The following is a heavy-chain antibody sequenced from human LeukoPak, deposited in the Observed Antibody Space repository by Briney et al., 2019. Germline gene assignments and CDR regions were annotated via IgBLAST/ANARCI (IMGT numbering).Heavy chain of an antibody. CDR3: AIGTRGYRYALVSGFDY. CDR1: GFTFSSYS. D-gene: IGHD5-18*01. V-gene: IGHV3-48*01. CDR2: ISSSSSTI. J-gene: IGHJ4*02. Sequence: GGSLRLSCAASGFTFSSYSMNWVRQAPGKGLEWVSYISSSSSTIYYADSVKGRFTISRDNAKNSLYLQMNSLRAEDTAVYYCAIGTRGYRYALVSGFDYWGQGTLVTVSS.